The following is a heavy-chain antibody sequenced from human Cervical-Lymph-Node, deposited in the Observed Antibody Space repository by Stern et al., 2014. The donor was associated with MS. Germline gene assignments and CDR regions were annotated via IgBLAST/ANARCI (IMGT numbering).Heavy chain of an antibody. CDR1: GASFTDNY. V-gene: IGHV4-34*01. CDR2: INHSGKT. D-gene: IGHD1-1*01. J-gene: IGHJ3*01. CDR3: ARERKVERSARVFVSFDV. Sequence: QVQLQQWGAGLLRPSETLSLTCAVHGASFTDNYWSWIRQTPGKGLEWIGEINHSGKTHHNPSLMSRVTLSVDTSKNQFSRKLNSVTAADTAVYYCARERKVERSARVFVSFDVWGQGTLLTVSS.